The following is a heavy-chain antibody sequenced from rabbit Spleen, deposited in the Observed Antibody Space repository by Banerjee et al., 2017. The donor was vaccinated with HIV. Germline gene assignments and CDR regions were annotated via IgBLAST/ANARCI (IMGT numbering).Heavy chain of an antibody. J-gene: IGHJ4*01. Sequence: QEQLVESRGGLVKPEGSLTLTCTVSGFSFSSNWICWVRQAPGKGLEWIACIDTNDGDTDYANWPKGRFTISKTSSTTVTLQMTSLTAADTATYFCARGDGGVTDYAFKLWGPGTLVTVS. CDR3: ARGDGGVTDYAFKL. D-gene: IGHD2-1*01. V-gene: IGHV1S45*01. CDR1: GFSFSSNW. CDR2: IDTNDGDT.